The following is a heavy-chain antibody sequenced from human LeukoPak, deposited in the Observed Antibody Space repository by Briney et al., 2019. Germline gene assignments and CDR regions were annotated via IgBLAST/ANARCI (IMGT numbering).Heavy chain of an antibody. CDR3: ARVPFKFGGHNRNYYYYIDV. J-gene: IGHJ6*03. Sequence: SETLSLTCSVSGGSISGDNYWSWIRQPPGKGLEWIGYIYYSGNTHYNPSLKSRVTISVDTSKNQFSLKLNSVTAADTAVYYCARVPFKFGGHNRNYYYYIDVWGKGTTVSVSS. CDR2: IYYSGNT. CDR1: GGSISGDNY. D-gene: IGHD3-16*01. V-gene: IGHV4-31*03.